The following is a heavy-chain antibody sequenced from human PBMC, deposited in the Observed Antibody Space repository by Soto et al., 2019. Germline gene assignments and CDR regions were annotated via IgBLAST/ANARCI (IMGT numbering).Heavy chain of an antibody. CDR1: GFSFSGSA. CDR3: PRQGSGQGRDYFDNTLDSASIAQ. J-gene: IGHJ4*02. V-gene: IGHV3-73*02. D-gene: IGHD3-22*01. CDR2: IRSKTHNPAT. Sequence: EVQLVESGGGVVQPGGSLKLSCAASGFSFSGSAMHWVRQASGKGLEWVGRIRSKTHNPATAYAASVEVRFTISRDDSTNTAYLQMNSLKTEDTSVYYCPRQGSGQGRDYFDNTLDSASIAQWGKETLATVSS.